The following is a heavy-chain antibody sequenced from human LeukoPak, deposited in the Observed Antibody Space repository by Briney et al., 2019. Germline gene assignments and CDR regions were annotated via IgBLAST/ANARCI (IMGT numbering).Heavy chain of an antibody. Sequence: PSETLSLTCTVSGGSISSSSYYWGWIRQPPGKGLEWIGSIYYSGSTYYNPSLKSRVTMSVDTSKNQFSLKVRSVTAADTAVYYCARHTDGSGYHYYYYYMDIWGKGTTVTISS. D-gene: IGHD3-22*01. V-gene: IGHV4-39*01. CDR3: ARHTDGSGYHYYYYYMDI. J-gene: IGHJ6*03. CDR1: GGSISSSSYY. CDR2: IYYSGST.